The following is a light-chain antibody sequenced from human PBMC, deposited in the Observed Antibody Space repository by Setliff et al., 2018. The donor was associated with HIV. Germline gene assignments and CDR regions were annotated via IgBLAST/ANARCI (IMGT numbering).Light chain of an antibody. CDR3: SSYTTSNTHV. CDR2: DVN. J-gene: IGLJ1*01. V-gene: IGLV2-14*03. Sequence: QSALTQPASVSGSPGQSSTIYCTGTSSDVGGYNYVAWYQQHPGKAPKLVIYDVNNRPSGVSDRFSGSKSGNTASLTIAWLQADDEAAYYCSSYTTSNTHVFGSGTQVIV. CDR1: SSDVGGYNY.